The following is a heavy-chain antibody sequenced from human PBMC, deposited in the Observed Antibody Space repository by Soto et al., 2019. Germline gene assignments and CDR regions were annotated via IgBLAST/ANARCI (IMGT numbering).Heavy chain of an antibody. V-gene: IGHV3-15*07. D-gene: IGHD3-3*01. CDR1: GFTLSHAW. Sequence: GGSLRLSCAAPGFTLSHAWMNWVGQAPGKGLEWVGRIKSKTDGGTTDYAAPVKGRFTISRDDSKNTLYLQMNSLKTGDTAVYYCTTEHYDFWSGSPWCDPWGQGT. J-gene: IGHJ5*02. CDR3: TTEHYDFWSGSPWCDP. CDR2: IKSKTDGGTT.